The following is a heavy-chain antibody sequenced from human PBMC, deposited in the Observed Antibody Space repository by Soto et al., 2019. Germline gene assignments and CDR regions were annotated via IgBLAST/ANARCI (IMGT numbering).Heavy chain of an antibody. J-gene: IGHJ6*02. V-gene: IGHV3-21*01. CDR1: GFTFRSYS. CDR3: ARYGKRNFWSGYYYYGMDV. CDR2: ISSSSSYI. D-gene: IGHD3-3*01. Sequence: GGSLRLSCAASGFTFRSYSMNWVRQAPGKGLEWVSSISSSSSYIYYADSVKGRFTISRDNAKNSLYLQMNSLRAEDTAVYYCARYGKRNFWSGYYYYGMDVWGQGTTVTVSS.